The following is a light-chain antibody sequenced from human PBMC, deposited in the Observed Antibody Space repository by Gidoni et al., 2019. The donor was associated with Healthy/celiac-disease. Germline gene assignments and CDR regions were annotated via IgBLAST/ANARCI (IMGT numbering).Light chain of an antibody. J-gene: IGKJ2*01. CDR1: QSIANY. CDR2: AIS. Sequence: DIQMTQSPSSLSASVGDRVTITCRASQSIANYLNWYQQKPGKAPNLLIYAISNLQSGVPSRFSGSGSGTDFTLTISSLQPEDFATYYCQQSYNTPRTFGQGTKVQIK. CDR3: QQSYNTPRT. V-gene: IGKV1-39*01.